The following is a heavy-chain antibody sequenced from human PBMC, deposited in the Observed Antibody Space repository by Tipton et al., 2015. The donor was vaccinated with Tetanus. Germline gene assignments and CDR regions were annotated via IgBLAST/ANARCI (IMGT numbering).Heavy chain of an antibody. CDR3: ARDVEAGWYIRGMAVDYYGMDV. V-gene: IGHV3-30-3*01. D-gene: IGHD6-19*01. CDR2: ISNDGDNK. J-gene: IGHJ6*02. CDR1: GTTFSSHA. Sequence: SLRLSCAASGTTFSSHALHWVRQAPGKGLEWVAVISNDGDNKFYADSVTGRFTISRDNSKNTLYLQMNSLRAEDTALYYCARDVEAGWYIRGMAVDYYGMDVWGQGTTVTVSS.